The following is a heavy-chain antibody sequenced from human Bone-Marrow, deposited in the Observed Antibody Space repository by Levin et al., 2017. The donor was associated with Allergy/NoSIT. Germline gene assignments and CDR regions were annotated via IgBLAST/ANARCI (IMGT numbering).Heavy chain of an antibody. V-gene: IGHV3-9*01. CDR1: GFVFDDYA. Sequence: SLKISCTASGFVFDDYAMHWVRLSPGKGLEWVSGISWSSSVIAYAASVKGRFTISRDHVKKSVYLQMNNLKTEDTALYFCAKAKTNSGFVVGFDSWGQGTRVIVSP. CDR3: AKAKTNSGFVVGFDS. J-gene: IGHJ4*02. D-gene: IGHD1-26*01. CDR2: ISWSSSVI.